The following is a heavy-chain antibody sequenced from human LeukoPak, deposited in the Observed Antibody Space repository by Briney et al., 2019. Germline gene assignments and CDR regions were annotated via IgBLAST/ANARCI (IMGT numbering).Heavy chain of an antibody. CDR1: GFTFSSYW. CDR3: AISSTARGGFDS. J-gene: IGHJ4*02. CDR2: INQDDSET. Sequence: GGSLRLSCAASGFTFSSYWMSWVRQAPVKGLECVANINQDDSETYYVDSVKGRFTISRDNAKNSLYLQMNSLRAEDTALYYCAISSTARGGFDSWGQGALVTVSS. V-gene: IGHV3-7*01. D-gene: IGHD2-2*01.